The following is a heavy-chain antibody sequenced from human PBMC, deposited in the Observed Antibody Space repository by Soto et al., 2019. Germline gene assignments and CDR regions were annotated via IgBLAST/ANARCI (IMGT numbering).Heavy chain of an antibody. D-gene: IGHD3-3*01. Sequence: PGGSLRLSCAASGFTFSSYGMHWVRQAPGKGLEWVAVIWYDGSNKYYADSVKGRFTISRDNSKNTLYLQMNSLRAEDTAVYYCARGRDVLRFLEWFPSGMDVWGQGTTVTVSS. V-gene: IGHV3-33*01. CDR3: ARGRDVLRFLEWFPSGMDV. CDR1: GFTFSSYG. J-gene: IGHJ6*02. CDR2: IWYDGSNK.